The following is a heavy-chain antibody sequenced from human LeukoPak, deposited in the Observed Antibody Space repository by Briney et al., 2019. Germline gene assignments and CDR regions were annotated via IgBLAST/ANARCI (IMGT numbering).Heavy chain of an antibody. CDR2: ISYDGSNK. CDR3: AKDSAAYYYDSSGYYWGAFDI. Sequence: GRSLRLSCAASGFTFSSYGMHWVRQAPGKGLEWVAVISYDGSNKYYADSVKGRFTISRDNSKNTLYLQMNSLRAEDTAVYYCAKDSAAYYYDSSGYYWGAFDIWGQGTMVTVSS. CDR1: GFTFSSYG. D-gene: IGHD3-22*01. J-gene: IGHJ3*02. V-gene: IGHV3-30*18.